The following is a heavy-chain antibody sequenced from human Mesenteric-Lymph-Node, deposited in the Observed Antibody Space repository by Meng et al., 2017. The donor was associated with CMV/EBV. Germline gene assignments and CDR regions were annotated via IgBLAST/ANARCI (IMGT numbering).Heavy chain of an antibody. CDR2: MNPNSGNA. CDR1: GYTFTSYD. D-gene: IGHD3-10*01. J-gene: IGHJ4*02. CDR3: AGGPGWFGAQ. Sequence: ASVKVSCKASGYTFTSYDINWVRQATGQGLEWMGWMNPNSGNAGYAQKFQGRVTMTRDISINTAYMELSSLTSEDTAVYYCAGGPGWFGAQWGQGTLVTVSS. V-gene: IGHV1-8*01.